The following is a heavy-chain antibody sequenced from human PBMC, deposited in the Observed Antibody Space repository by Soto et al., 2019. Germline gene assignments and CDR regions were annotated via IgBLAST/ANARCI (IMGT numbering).Heavy chain of an antibody. CDR3: ARVPVIVVTSYYYGMDV. CDR1: GGSLSSGGYY. D-gene: IGHD3-22*01. CDR2: IYYSGST. V-gene: IGHV4-31*03. J-gene: IGHJ6*02. Sequence: ASETLSLTCTVSGGSLSSGGYYWSWIRQHPGKGLEWIGYIYYSGSTYYNPSLKSRVTISVDTSKNQFSLKLSSVTAADTAVYYCARVPVIVVTSYYYGMDVWGQGTTVTVSS.